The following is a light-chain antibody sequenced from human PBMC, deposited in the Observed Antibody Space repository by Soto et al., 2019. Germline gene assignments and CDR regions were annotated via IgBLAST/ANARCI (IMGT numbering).Light chain of an antibody. J-gene: IGKJ5*01. V-gene: IGKV1-39*01. Sequence: DIHMTQSAPTLSASVGDRVTITCRASHSISRHLNWYQQEPGTAHHLLINLASSLQSGVPSRFSGSGSGTDFTLTISNVKPEDFAPYYCQQTYIIIQTFGHGARIEI. CDR2: LAS. CDR3: QQTYIIIQT. CDR1: HSISRH.